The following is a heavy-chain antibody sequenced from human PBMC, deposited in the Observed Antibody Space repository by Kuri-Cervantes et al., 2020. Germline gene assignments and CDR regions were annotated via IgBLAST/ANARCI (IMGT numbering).Heavy chain of an antibody. D-gene: IGHD5-24*01. Sequence: ESLKISCAVYGGSFSSYYWGWIRQPPGKGLEWIGSIYYSGSTYYNPSLKSRVTISVDTSKNQFSLKLSSVTAADTAVYYCARPDGYNYYAFDIWGQGTMVTVSS. CDR1: GGSFSSYY. CDR3: ARPDGYNYYAFDI. V-gene: IGHV4-39*01. CDR2: IYYSGST. J-gene: IGHJ3*02.